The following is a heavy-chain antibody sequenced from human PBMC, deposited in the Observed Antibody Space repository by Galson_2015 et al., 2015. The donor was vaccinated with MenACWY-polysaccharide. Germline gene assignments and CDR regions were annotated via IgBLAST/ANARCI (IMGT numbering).Heavy chain of an antibody. J-gene: IGHJ6*03. CDR2: ISSSSSYI. V-gene: IGHV3-21*01. CDR1: GFTFSSYS. D-gene: IGHD2-21*01. CDR3: YSGGRGDYYYYYMDV. Sequence: SLRLSCAASGFTFSSYSMNWVRQAPGKGLEWVSSISSSSSYIYYADSVKGRFTISRDNAKNSLYLQMNSLRAEDTAVYYCYSGGRGDYYYYYMDVWGKGTTVTVSS.